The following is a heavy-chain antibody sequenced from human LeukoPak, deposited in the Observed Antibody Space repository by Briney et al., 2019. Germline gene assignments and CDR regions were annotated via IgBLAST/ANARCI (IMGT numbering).Heavy chain of an antibody. V-gene: IGHV3-30*02. J-gene: IGHJ3*02. CDR2: IRYDGSNK. CDR1: GFTFSSYG. D-gene: IGHD3-22*01. Sequence: QPGGSLRLSCAASGFTFSSYGMHWVRQAPGKGLEWVVFIRYDGSNKYYADSVKGRFTISRDNSKNTMYLQMNSLRAEDTAVYYCATDQYYYDSSGDWGAFDIWGQGTMVTVSS. CDR3: ATDQYYYDSSGDWGAFDI.